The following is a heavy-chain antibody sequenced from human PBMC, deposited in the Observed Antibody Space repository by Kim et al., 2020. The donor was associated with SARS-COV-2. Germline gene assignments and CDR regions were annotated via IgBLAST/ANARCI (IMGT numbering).Heavy chain of an antibody. CDR2: ISYDGSNK. CDR1: GFTFSSYA. D-gene: IGHD6-13*01. CDR3: ARDRDGGQQRTKVGDYY. V-gene: IGHV3-30*04. J-gene: IGHJ6*01. Sequence: GGSLRLSCAASGFTFSSYAMHWVRQAPGKGLEWVAVISYDGSNKYYVDSVKGRFTISRDNSKKTLYLQMNSLRAEDTAVYYCARDRDGGQQRTKVGDYY.